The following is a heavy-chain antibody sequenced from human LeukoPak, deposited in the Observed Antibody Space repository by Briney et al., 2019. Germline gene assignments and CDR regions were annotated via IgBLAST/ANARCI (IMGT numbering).Heavy chain of an antibody. Sequence: SVKVSCKASGGTFSSYAISWVRQAPGQGLERMGRIIPILGIANYAQKFQGRVTITADKSTSTAYMELSSLRSEDTAVYYCARRAAAARTSDYWGQGTLVTVSS. V-gene: IGHV1-69*04. D-gene: IGHD6-13*01. J-gene: IGHJ4*02. CDR2: IIPILGIA. CDR3: ARRAAAARTSDY. CDR1: GGTFSSYA.